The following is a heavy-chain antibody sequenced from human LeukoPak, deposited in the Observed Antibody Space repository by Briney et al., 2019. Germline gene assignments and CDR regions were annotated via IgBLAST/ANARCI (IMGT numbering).Heavy chain of an antibody. D-gene: IGHD2-15*01. Sequence: ADTLSLTCTVSGGSISSFYWRWIRQPPGKALEWIGYIFHSGTANYHPSLKSRVTISIDTSEIQFSLKLSSVTAADTAVYYCARKVYSFDVFDYWGQGTLVTVSS. CDR3: ARKVYSFDVFDY. V-gene: IGHV4-59*07. CDR2: IFHSGTA. J-gene: IGHJ4*02. CDR1: GGSISSFY.